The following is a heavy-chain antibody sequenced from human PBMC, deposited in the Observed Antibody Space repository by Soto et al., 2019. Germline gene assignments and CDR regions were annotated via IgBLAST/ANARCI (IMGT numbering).Heavy chain of an antibody. CDR1: GFIFSDYT. Sequence: EVQLVESGGGLVKPGGSLRLSCEVSGFIFSDYTMNWVRQAPGKGLEWVASIDNSGSYIFYAGPLKGRFTISRDNAKNSLFLQLRGLRADDTAVYFCVRGAYRDYWGQGTLVAVSS. J-gene: IGHJ4*02. D-gene: IGHD4-4*01. CDR3: VRGAYRDY. V-gene: IGHV3-21*01. CDR2: IDNSGSYI.